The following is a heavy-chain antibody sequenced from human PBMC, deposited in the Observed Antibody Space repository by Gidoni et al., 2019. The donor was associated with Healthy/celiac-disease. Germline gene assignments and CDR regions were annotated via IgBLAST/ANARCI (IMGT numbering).Heavy chain of an antibody. Sequence: QVQLQESGPGLVKPSQTLSLTCTVSGGSIRSGDYYWSWIRQPPGKGLEWIGYIYYSGSTYYNPSLKRRVTISVDTSKNQFSLKPSSVTAADTAVYYWARAAYQFVTGYFDYWGQGTLVTVSS. D-gene: IGHD2-2*01. J-gene: IGHJ4*02. CDR1: GGSIRSGDYY. CDR2: IYYSGST. CDR3: ARAAYQFVTGYFDY. V-gene: IGHV4-30-4*01.